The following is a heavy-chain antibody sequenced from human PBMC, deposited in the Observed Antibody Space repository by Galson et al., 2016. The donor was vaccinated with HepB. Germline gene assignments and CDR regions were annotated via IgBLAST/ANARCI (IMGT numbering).Heavy chain of an antibody. V-gene: IGHV3-23*01. Sequence: SLRLSCAASGFSFSSYAMNWVRQAPGEGLEWVSAISGSGGTTYYADSVKGRFTISRDNSKNTLYLQMNSLRPEDTAVYFCATPRDSSGSYFPPRDWGQGTLVTVSS. CDR1: GFSFSSYA. J-gene: IGHJ4*02. CDR2: ISGSGGTT. CDR3: ATPRDSSGSYFPPRD. D-gene: IGHD1-26*01.